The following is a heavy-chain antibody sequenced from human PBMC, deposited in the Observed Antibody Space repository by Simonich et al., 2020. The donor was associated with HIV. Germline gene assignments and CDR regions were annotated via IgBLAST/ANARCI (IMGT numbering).Heavy chain of an antibody. CDR3: ARLTAGGLGEYFQH. J-gene: IGHJ1*01. CDR1: GGSFSGYY. V-gene: IGHV4-34*01. Sequence: QVQLQQWGAGLLKPSETLSLTCAVYGGSFSGYYWSWIRQPPGKGLEWIGEINHSGSTNNNPSLKSLVTISVDTSKNQFSLKLSSVTAADTAVYYCARLTAGGLGEYFQHWGQGTLVTVSS. D-gene: IGHD6-13*01. CDR2: INHSGST.